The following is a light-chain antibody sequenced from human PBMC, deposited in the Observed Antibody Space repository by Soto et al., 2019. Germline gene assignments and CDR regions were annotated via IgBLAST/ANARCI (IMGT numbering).Light chain of an antibody. CDR2: KAS. V-gene: IGKV1-5*03. CDR1: QSVSSW. Sequence: IQMTQFPSTLSASVGDRVTITCRASQSVSSWLAWYQQKPGEAPKLLIYKASTLESGVPSRFSGRGSGTDFTLTITSLQPDDLATYYCQQYKSYSQFTFGPVTKVDI. CDR3: QQYKSYSQFT. J-gene: IGKJ3*01.